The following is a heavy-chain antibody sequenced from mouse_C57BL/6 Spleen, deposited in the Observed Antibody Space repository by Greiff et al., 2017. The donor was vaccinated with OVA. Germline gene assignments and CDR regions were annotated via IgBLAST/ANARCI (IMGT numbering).Heavy chain of an antibody. V-gene: IGHV1-82*01. Sequence: VQLQESGPELVKPGASVKISCTASGYAFSSSWMNWVKQRPGKGLEWIGRIYPGDGDTNYNGTFKGKATLTADKSSSTAYMQLSSLTSEDSAVYYCARSGGYYARDYWGQGTSVTVSS. D-gene: IGHD1-1*02. CDR2: IYPGDGDT. CDR3: ARSGGYYARDY. CDR1: GYAFSSSW. J-gene: IGHJ4*01.